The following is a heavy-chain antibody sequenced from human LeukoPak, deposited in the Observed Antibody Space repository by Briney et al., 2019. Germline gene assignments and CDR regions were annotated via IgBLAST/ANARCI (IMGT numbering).Heavy chain of an antibody. CDR2: ISAYNGNT. D-gene: IGHD5-18*01. V-gene: IGHV1-18*01. J-gene: IGHJ6*02. CDR3: ARCSYGYYYYYYYGMDV. Sequence: ASVKVSCKASGYTFTSYGISWVRQAPGQGLEWMGWISAYNGNTNYAQKLQGRVTMTTDTSTSTAYMELRSLRSDDTAVYYCARCSYGYYYYYYYGMDVWGQGTTVTVSS. CDR1: GYTFTSYG.